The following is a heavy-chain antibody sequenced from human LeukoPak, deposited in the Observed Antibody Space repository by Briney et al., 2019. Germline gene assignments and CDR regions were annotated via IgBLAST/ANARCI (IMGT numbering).Heavy chain of an antibody. CDR2: ISCSGVST. V-gene: IGHV3-23*01. Sequence: GGSLTLSCAASGFTFSTYAMSWVRQTPGKGLEWVSAISCSGVSTYYADSVKGRFTISRDNSENTLYLQMNSLRADDTAVYYCAKDLSGYCSSTSCHYFDYWGQGTLVTVSS. D-gene: IGHD2-2*01. CDR3: AKDLSGYCSSTSCHYFDY. J-gene: IGHJ4*02. CDR1: GFTFSTYA.